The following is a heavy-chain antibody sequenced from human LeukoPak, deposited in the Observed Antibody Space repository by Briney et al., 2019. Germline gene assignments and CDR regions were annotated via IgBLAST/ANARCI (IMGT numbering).Heavy chain of an antibody. CDR3: ARALAATGRRYFDY. V-gene: IGHV4-31*03. Sequence: SETLSLTCTVSGGSISSGGYYWSWIRQHPGKGLEWIGYIYYSGSTYYNPSLKSRVTISVDTSKNQFSLKLSSVTAADTAVYYCARALAATGRRYFDYWGQGTLVTVSS. D-gene: IGHD6-13*01. CDR2: IYYSGST. J-gene: IGHJ4*02. CDR1: GGSISSGGYY.